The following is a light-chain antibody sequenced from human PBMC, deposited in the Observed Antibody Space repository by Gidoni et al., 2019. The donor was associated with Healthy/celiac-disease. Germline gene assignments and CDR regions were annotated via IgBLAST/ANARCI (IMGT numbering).Light chain of an antibody. J-gene: IGKJ1*01. CDR3: LQDYNYPWT. Sequence: AIQMTQSPSSLSASVGDRVTITFRASQGIRNDLGWYQQKPGKDPKLLIYAASSLQSEVPSRFSGSGSGTDFTLTISSLQPEDFATYYCLQDYNYPWTFGQGTKVEIK. CDR1: QGIRND. V-gene: IGKV1-6*01. CDR2: AAS.